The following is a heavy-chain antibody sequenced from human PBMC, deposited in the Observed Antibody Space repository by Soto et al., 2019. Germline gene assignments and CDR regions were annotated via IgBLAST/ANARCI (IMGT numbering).Heavy chain of an antibody. Sequence: ASVKVSCKASGYTFTSYGISWVRQAPGQGLEWMGWISAYNGNTNYAQKLQGRVTMTTDTSTSTAYMELRSLRSDDTAVYYCARGVSDIVVVVAALDAFDIWGQGTMVTVSS. CDR3: ARGVSDIVVVVAALDAFDI. D-gene: IGHD2-15*01. CDR1: GYTFTSYG. CDR2: ISAYNGNT. J-gene: IGHJ3*02. V-gene: IGHV1-18*01.